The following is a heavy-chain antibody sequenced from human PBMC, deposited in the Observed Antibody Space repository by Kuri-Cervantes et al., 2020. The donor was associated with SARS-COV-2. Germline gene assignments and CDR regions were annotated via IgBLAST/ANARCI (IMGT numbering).Heavy chain of an antibody. D-gene: IGHD2-15*01. CDR3: ARHSCREYCSGNEYYFMDV. Sequence: GSLRLSCIVSGGSINTGRNYWGWVRQPPGKGLEWIGTISNSGKTFYNPSLRSRVTMPVDTSKNQFSLKLTSVTAEDTAVYYCARHSCREYCSGNEYYFMDVWGKGTTVTVSS. J-gene: IGHJ6*03. CDR2: ISNSGKT. V-gene: IGHV4-39*01. CDR1: GGSINTGRNY.